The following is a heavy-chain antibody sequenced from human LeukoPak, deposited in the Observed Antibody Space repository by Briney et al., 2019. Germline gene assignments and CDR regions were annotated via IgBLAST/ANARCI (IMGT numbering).Heavy chain of an antibody. Sequence: TGGSLRLSCAASGFRFSSYGMSWVRQAPGKGLEWVSSISSSGSSTYYADSVKGRFTISRDNSKSTVYLQMNSLRAEDTAVYYCAEITMIRGFDYWGQGTLVTVSS. CDR3: AEITMIRGFDY. D-gene: IGHD3-10*01. CDR2: ISSSGSST. CDR1: GFRFSSYG. V-gene: IGHV3-23*01. J-gene: IGHJ4*02.